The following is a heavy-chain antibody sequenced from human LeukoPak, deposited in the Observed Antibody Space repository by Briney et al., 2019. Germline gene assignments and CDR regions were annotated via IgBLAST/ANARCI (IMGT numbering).Heavy chain of an antibody. V-gene: IGHV3-21*01. D-gene: IGHD3-10*01. CDR3: ARVTMVRGVIRAGAFDI. Sequence: GGSLRLSCAASGFTFSSYSMNWVRQAPGKGLEWVSSISSSSSYIYYADSVKGRFTISRDNAKNSLYLQMNSLRAEDTAVYYCARVTMVRGVIRAGAFDIWGQGTMVTVSS. CDR2: ISSSSSYI. J-gene: IGHJ3*02. CDR1: GFTFSSYS.